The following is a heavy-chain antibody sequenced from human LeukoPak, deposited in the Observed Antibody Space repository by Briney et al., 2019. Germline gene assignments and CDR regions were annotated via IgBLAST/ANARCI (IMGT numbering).Heavy chain of an antibody. V-gene: IGHV3-7*04. CDR1: GFTFSSYW. D-gene: IGHD3-22*01. Sequence: TGGSLRLSCAASGFTFSSYWMSWVRQAPGKGLEWVANIKQDGSEKYYVDSVKGRFTISRDNAKNSLYLQMNSLRAEGTAVYYCARAQDSSGYVPLHSLYYFDYWGQGTLVTVSS. CDR3: ARAQDSSGYVPLHSLYYFDY. CDR2: IKQDGSEK. J-gene: IGHJ4*02.